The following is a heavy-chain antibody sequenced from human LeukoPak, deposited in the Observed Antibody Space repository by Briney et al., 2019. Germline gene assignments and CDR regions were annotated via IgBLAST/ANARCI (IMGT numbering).Heavy chain of an antibody. V-gene: IGHV3-48*04. CDR2: ISSSSSTI. D-gene: IGHD3-3*01. J-gene: IGHJ4*02. CDR3: ARGITIFGVVIPNFDY. Sequence: GGSLRLSCAASGFTCSSYSMNWVRQAPGKGLEWVSYISSSSSTIYYADSVKVRFTISRDNAKNSLYLQMNSLRAEDTAVYYCARGITIFGVVIPNFDYWGQGTLVTVSS. CDR1: GFTCSSYS.